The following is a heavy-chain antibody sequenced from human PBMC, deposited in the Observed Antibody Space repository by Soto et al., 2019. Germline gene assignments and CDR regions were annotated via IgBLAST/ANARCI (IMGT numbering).Heavy chain of an antibody. Sequence: QVQLVESGGGVVQPGRSLRLSCAASGFTFSTYGMYWVRQAPGKRLEWVAVISDDGNSKYYADSVKGRFTISRDNSKNTVYLQMNSLRLEDTAVYYCAKDQTHAFDIWGQGTMVTVSS. CDR3: AKDQTHAFDI. CDR2: ISDDGNSK. CDR1: GFTFSTYG. J-gene: IGHJ3*02. V-gene: IGHV3-30*18.